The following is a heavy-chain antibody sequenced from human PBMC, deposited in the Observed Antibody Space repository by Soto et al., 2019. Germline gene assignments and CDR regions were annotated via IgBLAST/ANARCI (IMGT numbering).Heavy chain of an antibody. Sequence: QVQLVQSGAEVKKPGSSVKVSCKTSGDSFNNNGIGWVRQAPGHGLEWMGGVSPPFRTSNYARKFQGRISITADASTGTVNMELSSLTSEDTAQYYCARVLYYGSGSCSPYGMDVWGQGTTVTVSS. V-gene: IGHV1-69*01. J-gene: IGHJ6*02. CDR2: VSPPFRTS. CDR3: ARVLYYGSGSCSPYGMDV. CDR1: GDSFNNNG. D-gene: IGHD3-10*01.